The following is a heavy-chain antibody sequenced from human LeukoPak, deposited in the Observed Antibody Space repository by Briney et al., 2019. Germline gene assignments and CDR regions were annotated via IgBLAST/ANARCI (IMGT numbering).Heavy chain of an antibody. J-gene: IGHJ5*02. Sequence: ASVKVSCKASGYTFTGYYMHWVRQAPGQGLEWMGWINPNSGGTNYAQKFQGRVTMTRDTSISTAYMELSRLRSDDTAVYYCARGRRREYQLLYNWFDPWGQGTLVTASS. CDR1: GYTFTGYY. CDR2: INPNSGGT. CDR3: ARGRRREYQLLYNWFDP. D-gene: IGHD2-2*01. V-gene: IGHV1-2*02.